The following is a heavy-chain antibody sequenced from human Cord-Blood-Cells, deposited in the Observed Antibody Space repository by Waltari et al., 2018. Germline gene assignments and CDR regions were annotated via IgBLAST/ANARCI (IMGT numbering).Heavy chain of an antibody. CDR2: INPNSGGT. D-gene: IGHD5-12*01. J-gene: IGHJ4*02. Sequence: QVQLVQSGAEVKKPGASVKVSCKASGYTFTGYYMHWVRQAPGQGLGWMGWINPNSGGTNYAQKFEGRVTMTRDTASSTAYMELSRLRSDDTAVYYCARGAVYSGYDVDGYNPDYWGQGTLVTVSS. V-gene: IGHV1-2*02. CDR1: GYTFTGYY. CDR3: ARGAVYSGYDVDGYNPDY.